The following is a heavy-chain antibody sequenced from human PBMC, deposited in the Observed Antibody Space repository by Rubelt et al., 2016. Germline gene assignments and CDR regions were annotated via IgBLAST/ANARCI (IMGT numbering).Heavy chain of an antibody. V-gene: IGHV4-4*07. CDR2: IYTSGST. D-gene: IGHD3-9*01. J-gene: IGHJ3*02. Sequence: QVQLQESGPGLVKPSETLSLTCTVSGGSISSYYWSWIRQPAGKGLEWIGRIYTSGSTNYNPSLKSRVTISVDTSKNQFSLKLSLVTAADTAVYYCARERETYYDILTGYYFEVSEYAFDIWGQGTMVTVSS. CDR3: ARERETYYDILTGYYFEVSEYAFDI. CDR1: GGSISSYY.